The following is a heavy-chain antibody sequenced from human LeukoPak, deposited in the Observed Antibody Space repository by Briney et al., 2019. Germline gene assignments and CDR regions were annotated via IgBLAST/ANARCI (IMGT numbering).Heavy chain of an antibody. CDR2: INWNGGST. J-gene: IGHJ6*03. D-gene: IGHD3-10*01. CDR1: GFTFDDYG. V-gene: IGHV3-20*04. CDR3: ARDNITMVRGVITYYYYYMDV. Sequence: PGRSLRLSCAASGFTFDDYGMSWVRQAPGKGLEWVSGINWNGGSTGYADSVKGRFTISRDNAKNSLYLQMNSLRAEDTALYYCARDNITMVRGVITYYYYYMDVWGKGTTVTVSS.